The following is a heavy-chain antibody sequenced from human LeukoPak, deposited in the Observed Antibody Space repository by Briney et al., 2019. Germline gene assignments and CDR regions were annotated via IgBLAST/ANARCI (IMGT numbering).Heavy chain of an antibody. V-gene: IGHV1-69*05. D-gene: IGHD6-13*01. CDR3: ARGGSSWSSDAFDI. Sequence: GASVKVSCKASGGTFSSYAISWVRQAPGRGLEWMGGIIPIFGTANYAQKFQGRVTMTRDMSTSTVYMELSSLRSEDTAVYYCARGGSSWSSDAFDIWGQGTMVTVSS. CDR2: IIPIFGTA. CDR1: GGTFSSYA. J-gene: IGHJ3*02.